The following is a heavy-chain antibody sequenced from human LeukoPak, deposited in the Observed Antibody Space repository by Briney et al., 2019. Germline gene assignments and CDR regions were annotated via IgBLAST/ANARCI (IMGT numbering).Heavy chain of an antibody. CDR1: GFTFSSYW. CDR2: INSDGSSA. D-gene: IGHD1-26*01. J-gene: IGHJ4*02. V-gene: IGHV3-74*01. Sequence: GGSLRLSCAASGFTFSSYWMHWVRQAPGKGLVWVSRINSDGSSASYADSVKGRFTISRDNAKNTLYLQMNSLRAEDTAVYYCARGQYSGSYIEYFDYWGQGTLVTVSS. CDR3: ARGQYSGSYIEYFDY.